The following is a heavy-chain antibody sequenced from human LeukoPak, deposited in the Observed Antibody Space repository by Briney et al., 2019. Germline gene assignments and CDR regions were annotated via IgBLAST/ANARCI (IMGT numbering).Heavy chain of an antibody. V-gene: IGHV1-2*06. J-gene: IGHJ4*02. CDR2: INPHSGDT. CDR1: GYTFTDHY. Sequence: ASVKVSCKASGYTFTDHYILWVRQAPGRGLEWMGRINPHSGDTNSAQKFQGRVTMTRDTSMNTVYMELSGLTSDDTAVYYCARENPSGGRCWYRFDSWGQGTLVTVSS. D-gene: IGHD6-13*01. CDR3: ARENPSGGRCWYRFDS.